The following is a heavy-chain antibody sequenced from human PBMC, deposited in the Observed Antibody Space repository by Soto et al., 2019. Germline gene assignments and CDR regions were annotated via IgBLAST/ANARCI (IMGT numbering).Heavy chain of an antibody. CDR3: ARTGERWILGYYFDY. D-gene: IGHD2-2*03. Sequence: QVQLQESGPGLVKPSQTLSLTCTVSGGSISSGGYYWSWIRQHPGKGLEWIGYIYYSGSTYYNPSRKSRVTISVDTSKNQCSLKLSSVTAADTAVYYCARTGERWILGYYFDYWGQGTLVTVSS. CDR1: GGSISSGGYY. J-gene: IGHJ4*02. V-gene: IGHV4-31*03. CDR2: IYYSGST.